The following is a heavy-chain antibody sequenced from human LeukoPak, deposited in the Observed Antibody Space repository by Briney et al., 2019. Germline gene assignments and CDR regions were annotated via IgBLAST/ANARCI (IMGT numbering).Heavy chain of an antibody. Sequence: ASVKVSCKASGYTFTGYYMHWVRQAPGQGLEWMGWINPNSGGTNYAQKFQGRVTMTRDTSISTAYMELSRLRSDDTAVYYCARGRETTSVRRAFDIWGQGTMVTVSS. CDR1: GYTFTGYY. J-gene: IGHJ3*02. CDR2: INPNSGGT. V-gene: IGHV1-2*02. CDR3: ARGRETTSVRRAFDI. D-gene: IGHD1-1*01.